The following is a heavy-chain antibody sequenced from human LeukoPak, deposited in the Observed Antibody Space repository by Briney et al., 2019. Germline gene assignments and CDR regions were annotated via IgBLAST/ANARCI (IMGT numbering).Heavy chain of an antibody. V-gene: IGHV1-46*01. CDR3: ARGGNTIFGVVDPIDY. CDR2: PSGGST. Sequence: PSGGSTSYAQKFQGRVTMTRDTSTSTVYMELRSLRSDDTAVYYCARGGNTIFGVVDPIDYWGQGTLVTVSS. J-gene: IGHJ4*02. D-gene: IGHD3-3*01.